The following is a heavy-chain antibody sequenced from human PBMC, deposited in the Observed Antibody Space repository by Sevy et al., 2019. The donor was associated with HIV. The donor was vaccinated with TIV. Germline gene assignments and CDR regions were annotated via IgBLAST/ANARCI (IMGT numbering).Heavy chain of an antibody. CDR3: ARGMGWIQTWLPDY. CDR1: GFRFSDFY. Sequence: GGSLRLSCETSGFRFSDFYMSWIRLAPGKGLECVAYSSPSGVTKYYGDSVKGRFTISRDFAKNSLSLQTNSLKAEDTAVYYCARGMGWIQTWLPDYWGQGTLVTVSS. CDR2: SSPSGVTK. J-gene: IGHJ4*02. D-gene: IGHD5-18*01. V-gene: IGHV3-11*01.